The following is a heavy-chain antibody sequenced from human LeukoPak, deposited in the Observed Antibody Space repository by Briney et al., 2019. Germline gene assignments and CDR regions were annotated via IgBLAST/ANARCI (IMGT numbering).Heavy chain of an antibody. CDR1: GYSFTSYW. CDR3: ARAPLMITFGGVIVIGAFDI. V-gene: IGHV5-51*01. J-gene: IGHJ3*02. Sequence: GESLKISCKGSGYSFTSYWIGWVRQMPGKGLEWMGIIYPGDSDTRYSPSFQGQVTISADKSISTAYLQWSSLKASDTAMYYCARAPLMITFGGVIVIGAFDIWGQGTMVTVSS. D-gene: IGHD3-16*02. CDR2: IYPGDSDT.